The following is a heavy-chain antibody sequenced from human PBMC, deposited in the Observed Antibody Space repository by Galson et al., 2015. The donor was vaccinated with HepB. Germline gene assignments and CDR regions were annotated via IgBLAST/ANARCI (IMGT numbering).Heavy chain of an antibody. CDR1: GYTFTNYW. Sequence: QSGAEVKKPGGSLKISCKGSGYTFTNYWIGWVRQMPGKGLEWMGIIYPGDSDAKYSPSFQGHVTFSVDKSTNTANLQWNTLKASDTAIYYCARGGDSGYVFDYWGQGTLVTVSS. CDR2: IYPGDSDA. D-gene: IGHD5-12*01. V-gene: IGHV5-51*01. J-gene: IGHJ4*02. CDR3: ARGGDSGYVFDY.